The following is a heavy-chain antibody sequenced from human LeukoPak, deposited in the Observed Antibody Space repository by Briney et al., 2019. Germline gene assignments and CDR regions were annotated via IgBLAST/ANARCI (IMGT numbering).Heavy chain of an antibody. CDR1: GFTFSNAW. Sequence: GGSLRLSCAASGFTFSNAWMSWVRQAPGKGLEWVSAISGSGGSTYYADSVKGRFTISRDNSKNTLYLQMNSLRAEDTAVYYCAKDLRNIVVVPAHSGDYWGQGTLVTVSS. J-gene: IGHJ4*02. D-gene: IGHD2-2*01. CDR2: ISGSGGST. CDR3: AKDLRNIVVVPAHSGDY. V-gene: IGHV3-23*01.